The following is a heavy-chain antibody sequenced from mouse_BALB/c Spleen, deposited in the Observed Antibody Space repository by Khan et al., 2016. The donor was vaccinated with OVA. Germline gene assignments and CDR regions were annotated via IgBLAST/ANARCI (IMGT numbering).Heavy chain of an antibody. J-gene: IGHJ4*01. CDR1: GYTFTSYY. Sequence: QVQLQQSGAELVKPGASVKLSCKASGYTFTSYYMYWVKQRPGQGLEWIGEINPSNGGTNFNEKFKSKATLTVDKSSSTAYMQLSSLTSEDSAVYYCTRLWNYYYYGSSYGGYAMDYWGQGTSVTVSS. D-gene: IGHD1-1*01. CDR3: TRLWNYYYYGSSYGGYAMDY. CDR2: INPSNGGT. V-gene: IGHV1S81*02.